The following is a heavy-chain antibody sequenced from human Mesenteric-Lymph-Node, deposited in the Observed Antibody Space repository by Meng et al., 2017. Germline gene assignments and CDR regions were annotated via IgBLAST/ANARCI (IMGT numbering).Heavy chain of an antibody. CDR2: MNPNSGNT. D-gene: IGHD4-17*01. Sequence: QGQLVQAGAEVKKPGASVKVACKASGYTFTSYDINWVRHATGQGLEWMGWMNPNSGNTGYAQKFQGRVTMTRNTSISTAYMELSSLRSEDTAVYYCARVSRYGDRPGFPDYWGQGTLVTVSS. CDR3: ARVSRYGDRPGFPDY. J-gene: IGHJ4*02. V-gene: IGHV1-8*01. CDR1: GYTFTSYD.